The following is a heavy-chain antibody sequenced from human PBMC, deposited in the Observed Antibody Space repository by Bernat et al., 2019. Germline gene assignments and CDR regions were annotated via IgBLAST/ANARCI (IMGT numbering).Heavy chain of an antibody. CDR3: ARTVVATKPYYYYMDV. Sequence: QVQLQESGPGLVKPSQTLSLTCTVSGGSISSGDYYWGWIRQPPGKGLEWIGYIYYSGSTYYNPSLKSRVTISVDTSKNQFSLKLSSVTAADTAVYYCARTVVATKPYYYYMDVWGKGTTVTVSS. CDR1: GGSISSGDYY. V-gene: IGHV4-30-4*01. CDR2: IYYSGST. J-gene: IGHJ6*03. D-gene: IGHD2-15*01.